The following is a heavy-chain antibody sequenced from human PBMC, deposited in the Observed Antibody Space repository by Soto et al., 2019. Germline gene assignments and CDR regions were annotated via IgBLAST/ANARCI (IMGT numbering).Heavy chain of an antibody. V-gene: IGHV4-30-2*01. CDR3: AGYRIAVVVYVGDD. CDR1: SDSISTPGYS. CDR2: VYHNGNS. J-gene: IGHJ4*02. D-gene: IGHD2-15*01. Sequence: TLDITRAVSSDSISTPGYSWSWKRQPPGKAPEWIGYVYHNGNSYPKPSLQSRVTISLDKAKNPSSLRLGSVTAGDTAVYYCAGYRIAVVVYVGDDGGKGTLVTV.